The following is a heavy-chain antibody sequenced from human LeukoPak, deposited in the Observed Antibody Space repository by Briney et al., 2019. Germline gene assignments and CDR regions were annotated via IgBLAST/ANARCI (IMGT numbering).Heavy chain of an antibody. J-gene: IGHJ4*02. CDR1: GFIFSNAW. CDR2: IRYDGSNK. D-gene: IGHD3-22*01. CDR3: AKDGGGAYDSSGYHLTDY. V-gene: IGHV3-30*02. Sequence: PGGSLRLSCAASGFIFSNAWMSWVRQAPGKGLEWVAFIRYDGSNKYYADSVKGRFTISRDNSKNTLYLQMNSLRAEDTAVYYCAKDGGGAYDSSGYHLTDYWSQGTLVTVSS.